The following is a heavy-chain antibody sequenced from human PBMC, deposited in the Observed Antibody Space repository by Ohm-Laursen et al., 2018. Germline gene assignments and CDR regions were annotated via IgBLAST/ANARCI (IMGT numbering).Heavy chain of an antibody. CDR1: GFSLSTSRMG. D-gene: IGHD4-17*01. CDR2: IYWNGDE. V-gene: IGHV2-5*01. Sequence: TQTLTLTGTFSGFSLSTSRMGVGWIRQPPGKALEWLAVIYWNGDERYSPSLRSRLTITTDNSKNQVVLTMTNMDPVDTATYYCAHRRGYGDYVFPDLWGQGTLVTVSS. CDR3: AHRRGYGDYVFPDL. J-gene: IGHJ5*02.